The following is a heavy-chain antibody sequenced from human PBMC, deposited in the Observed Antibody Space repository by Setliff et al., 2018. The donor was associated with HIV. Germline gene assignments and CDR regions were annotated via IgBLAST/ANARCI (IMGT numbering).Heavy chain of an antibody. D-gene: IGHD2-8*01. V-gene: IGHV3-7*03. CDR2: IKQDGSEK. Sequence: GGSLRLSCAGSGFIFRNFWMNWVRQAPGKGLEWVANIKQDGSEKYYVDSVKGRFTISRDNAKNSLYLQMNSLRAEDTAVYYCARGVWDMVYAIFTYYYYYMDVWGKGTTVTVSS. CDR3: ARGVWDMVYAIFTYYYYYMDV. CDR1: GFIFRNFW. J-gene: IGHJ6*03.